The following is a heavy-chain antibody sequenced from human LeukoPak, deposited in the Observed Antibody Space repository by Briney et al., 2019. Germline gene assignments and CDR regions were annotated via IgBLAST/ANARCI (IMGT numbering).Heavy chain of an antibody. CDR1: GFTFSSYG. Sequence: GGSLRLSCAASGFTFSSYGMHWVRQAPGKGLEWVAFIRYDGSNKYYADSVKGRFTISRDSSKNTLYLQMNSLRAEDTAVYYCAKTLSSHGGSDYWGQGTLVTVSS. D-gene: IGHD4-23*01. CDR2: IRYDGSNK. J-gene: IGHJ4*02. CDR3: AKTLSSHGGSDY. V-gene: IGHV3-30*02.